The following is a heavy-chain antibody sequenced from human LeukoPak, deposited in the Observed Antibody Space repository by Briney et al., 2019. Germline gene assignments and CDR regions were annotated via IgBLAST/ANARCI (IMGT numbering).Heavy chain of an antibody. CDR3: ARVEVPAAPNGMDV. J-gene: IGHJ6*02. V-gene: IGHV4-59*01. D-gene: IGHD2-2*01. CDR2: IYYSGST. Sequence: SETLSLTCTVSGGSISSYYWSWIRQPPGKGLEWIGYIYYSGSTNYSPSLKRRVTISVDTSKNQFSLKLSSVTAADTAVYYCARVEVPAAPNGMDVWGQGTTVTVSS. CDR1: GGSISSYY.